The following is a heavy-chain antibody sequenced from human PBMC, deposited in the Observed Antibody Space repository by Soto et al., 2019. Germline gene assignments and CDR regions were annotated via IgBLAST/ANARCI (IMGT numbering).Heavy chain of an antibody. V-gene: IGHV4-34*01. D-gene: IGHD6-13*01. Sequence: PSETLSLTCAVYGGSFSGYYWSWIRQPPGKGLEWIGEINHSGSTNYNPSLKSRVTISVDTAKNQFSLKLSSVTAADTAVYYCARVLWWTYSSSWYHMGYGMDVWGQGTTVTVSS. CDR2: INHSGST. J-gene: IGHJ6*02. CDR1: GGSFSGYY. CDR3: ARVLWWTYSSSWYHMGYGMDV.